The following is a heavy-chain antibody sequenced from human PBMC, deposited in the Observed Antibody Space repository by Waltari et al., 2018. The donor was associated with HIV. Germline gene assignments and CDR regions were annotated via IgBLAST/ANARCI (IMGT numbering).Heavy chain of an antibody. Sequence: EVQLVESGGGSVQPGGSLRLSCTVSGFTFSRSWMTWVRQAPGRGLEWVANIKEYGSERSYVESVKGRFIISRDNAKNSLFLQMYGLGAEDTGVYYCARLQWATQNLDFWGQGTLVTVSS. CDR1: GFTFSRSW. CDR2: IKEYGSER. CDR3: ARLQWATQNLDF. J-gene: IGHJ4*02. D-gene: IGHD6-19*01. V-gene: IGHV3-7*01.